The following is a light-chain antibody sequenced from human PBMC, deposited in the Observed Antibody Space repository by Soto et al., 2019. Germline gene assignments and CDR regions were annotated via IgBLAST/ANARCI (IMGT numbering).Light chain of an antibody. CDR3: FHSYSGTNWV. CDR1: TGDVTSAHY. J-gene: IGLJ3*02. V-gene: IGLV7-46*01. Sequence: QAVVTQEPSLTVSPGGTVTLTCGSSTGDVTSAHYPYWIQQKPGHAPKTLIYDASNKHSWTPARFSGSLLGGKAALTLSGAQPEDEADYYCFHSYSGTNWVFGGGTKLTVL. CDR2: DAS.